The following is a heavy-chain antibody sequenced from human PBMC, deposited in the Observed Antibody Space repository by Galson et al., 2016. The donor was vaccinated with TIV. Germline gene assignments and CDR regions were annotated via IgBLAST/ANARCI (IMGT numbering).Heavy chain of an antibody. J-gene: IGHJ3*02. V-gene: IGHV3-23*01. CDR2: ISGSGGVT. CDR3: AKRINYGGDALEN. Sequence: SLRLSCAASGFTFNNYAMSWVRQAPGKGLEWVSGISGSGGVTYFADSVKGRFTISRDNSKNTLYLQLNSLRAEDTAVYYGAKRINYGGDALENWGQGTMVTVSS. D-gene: IGHD4-23*01. CDR1: GFTFNNYA.